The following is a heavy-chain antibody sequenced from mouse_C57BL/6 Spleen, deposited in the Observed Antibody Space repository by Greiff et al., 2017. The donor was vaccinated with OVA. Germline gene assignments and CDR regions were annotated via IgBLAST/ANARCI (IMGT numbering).Heavy chain of an antibody. J-gene: IGHJ2*01. CDR1: GFTFSSYA. CDR2: ISDGGSYT. Sequence: EVQVVESGGGLVKPGGSLKLSCAASGFTFSSYAMSWVRQTPEKRLEWVATISDGGSYTYYPDNVKGRFTISRDIAKNNLYLQMSHLKSEDTAMYYCARGVHYYGSSYDYFDYWGQGTTLTVSS. D-gene: IGHD1-1*01. V-gene: IGHV5-4*01. CDR3: ARGVHYYGSSYDYFDY.